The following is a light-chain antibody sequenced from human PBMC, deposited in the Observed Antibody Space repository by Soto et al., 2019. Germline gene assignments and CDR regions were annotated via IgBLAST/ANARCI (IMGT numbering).Light chain of an antibody. CDR3: QSYDSSLSAPYV. J-gene: IGLJ1*01. V-gene: IGLV1-40*01. CDR2: GNS. CDR1: SSKIGAGYD. Sequence: ALTQPPSVSGAPGRRVTISCTGSSSKIGAGYDVHWYQQLPGTAPKLLIYGNSNRPSGVPDRFSGSQSGTPASLAITGXQAEDEADYYCQSYDSSLSAPYVFGTGTKVTVL.